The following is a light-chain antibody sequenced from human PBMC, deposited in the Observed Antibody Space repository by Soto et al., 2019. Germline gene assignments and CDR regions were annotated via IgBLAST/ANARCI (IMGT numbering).Light chain of an antibody. CDR1: QSVSSY. J-gene: IGKJ1*01. CDR2: DAS. V-gene: IGKV3-11*01. Sequence: EIVLTQSPATLSLSPGERATLSCRASQSVSSYLAWYQHKPGQAPRLLIYDASNRATGIPDRFSGSGSGTDFTLSISSLEPEDFAAYYCQQRTTWPRTFGQGTKVEIK. CDR3: QQRTTWPRT.